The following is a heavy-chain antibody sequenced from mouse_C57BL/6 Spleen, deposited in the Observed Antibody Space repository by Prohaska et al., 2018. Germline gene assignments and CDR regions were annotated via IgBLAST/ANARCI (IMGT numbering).Heavy chain of an antibody. V-gene: IGHV5-16*01. Sequence: EVKLVESEGGLVQPGSSMKLSCTASGFTFSDYYMAWVRQVPEKGLEWVANINYDGSSTYYLDSLKSRFIISRDNAKNILYLQMSSLKSEDTATYYCARNWDWYFDVWGTETTVTVSS. D-gene: IGHD4-1*01. CDR2: INYDGSST. CDR3: ARNWDWYFDV. CDR1: GFTFSDYY. J-gene: IGHJ1*03.